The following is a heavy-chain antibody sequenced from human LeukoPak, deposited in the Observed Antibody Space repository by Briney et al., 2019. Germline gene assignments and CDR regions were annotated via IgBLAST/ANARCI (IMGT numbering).Heavy chain of an antibody. CDR2: IYHSGST. D-gene: IGHD4-23*01. J-gene: IGHJ4*02. V-gene: IGHV4-4*02. CDR1: GGSISSSSGNC. CDR3: ARNGGNSDFDY. Sequence: PSETLSLTCAVSGGSISSSSGNCWTWVRQPPGKGLEWIGEIYHSGSTNYNPSLKSRVTMLLDKSKNQFSLKLSSVTTADTAVYYCARNGGNSDFDYWGQGTLVTVSS.